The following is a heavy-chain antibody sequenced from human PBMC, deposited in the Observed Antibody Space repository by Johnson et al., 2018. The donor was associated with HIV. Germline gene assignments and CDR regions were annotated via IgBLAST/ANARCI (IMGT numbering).Heavy chain of an antibody. CDR1: GFTFISYG. J-gene: IGHJ3*02. D-gene: IGHD6-13*01. CDR3: ARDGTSRGGAFDI. Sequence: QVQLVESGGGVVQPGRSLRLSCAASGFTFISYGMHWVRQAPGKGLEWVAGMWYDGTKKNSADPVKGRFTISRDNSKNTLYLQMNSLRAEDTAVYYCARDGTSRGGAFDIWGQGTMVTVSS. V-gene: IGHV3-33*01. CDR2: MWYDGTKK.